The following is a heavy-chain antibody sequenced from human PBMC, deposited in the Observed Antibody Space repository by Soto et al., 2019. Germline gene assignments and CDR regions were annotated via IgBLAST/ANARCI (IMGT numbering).Heavy chain of an antibody. J-gene: IGHJ4*02. Sequence: GSLRLSCAASGXTVSSYSMSWVRQAPGKGLELVSAISGSGGSKYYADSVKGRLTISRENSKNTLYLQMNRLRAEDTAVYYCAKDGAKWVVDYWGQGTLAPVS. CDR2: ISGSGGSK. V-gene: IGHV3-23*01. CDR1: GXTVSSYS. D-gene: IGHD2-15*01. CDR3: AKDGAKWVVDY.